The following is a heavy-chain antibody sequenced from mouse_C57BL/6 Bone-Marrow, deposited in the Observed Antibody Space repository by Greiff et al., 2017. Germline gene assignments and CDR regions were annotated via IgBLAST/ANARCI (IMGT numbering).Heavy chain of an antibody. CDR2: IWRGGST. J-gene: IGHJ4*01. V-gene: IGHV2-5*01. Sequence: VKLVESGPGLVQPSQSLSITCTVSGFSLTSYGVHWVRQSPGKGLEWLGVIWRGGSTDYNAAFMSRLSITKDNSKSQVFFKMNSLQADDTAIYYCAKNESSYGAMDYWGQGTSVTVSS. CDR1: GFSLTSYG. CDR3: AKNESSYGAMDY. D-gene: IGHD1-1*01.